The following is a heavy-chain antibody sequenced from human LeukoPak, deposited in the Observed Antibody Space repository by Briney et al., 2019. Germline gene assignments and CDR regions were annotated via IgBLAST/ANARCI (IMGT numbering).Heavy chain of an antibody. D-gene: IGHD6-6*01. CDR2: INPNSGGT. J-gene: IGHJ6*02. CDR1: GYTFTGYY. CDR3: ARFEHSSPDSGYGMDV. Sequence: ASVKVSCKASGYTFTGYYMHWVRQAPGQGLEWMGWINPNSGGTNYAQKFQGWVTMTRDTSISTAYMELSRLRSDDTAVYYCARFEHSSPDSGYGMDVWGQGTTVTVSS. V-gene: IGHV1-2*04.